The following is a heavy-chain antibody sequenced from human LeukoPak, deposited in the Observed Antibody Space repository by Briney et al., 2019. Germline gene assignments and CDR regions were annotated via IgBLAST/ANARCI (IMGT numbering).Heavy chain of an antibody. CDR1: GYTLTELS. D-gene: IGHD1-14*01. CDR3: ATAPRYIYYGMDV. J-gene: IGHJ6*02. CDR2: FDPEDGET. V-gene: IGHV1-24*01. Sequence: ASVKVSCKFSGYTLTELSMHWVRQAPGKGLEGMGGFDPEDGETIYEQKFQGRVTMTEDTSTDTAYMELSSLRSEDTAVYYCATAPRYIYYGMDVWGQGTTVTVSS.